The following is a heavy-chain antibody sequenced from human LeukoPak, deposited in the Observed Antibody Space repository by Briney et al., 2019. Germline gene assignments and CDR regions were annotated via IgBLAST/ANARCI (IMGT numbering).Heavy chain of an antibody. D-gene: IGHD3-3*01. CDR1: GFTFGNYA. Sequence: GGSLRLSCAASGFTFGNYAMNWVRHAPGKGLEWISYISSRSNTIYYADSVQGRFTISRDNAKNSLYLQMNSLRAEDTAVYYCARDDADNDFWSASAEEYYFDSWGQGTLVTVSS. CDR3: ARDDADNDFWSASAEEYYFDS. CDR2: ISSRSNTI. V-gene: IGHV3-48*01. J-gene: IGHJ4*02.